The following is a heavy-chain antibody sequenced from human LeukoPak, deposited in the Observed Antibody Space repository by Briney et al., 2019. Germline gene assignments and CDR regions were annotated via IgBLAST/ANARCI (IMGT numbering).Heavy chain of an antibody. CDR1: GYTFTGYY. D-gene: IGHD2-2*01. V-gene: IGHV1-2*02. Sequence: ASVKVSCKASGYTFTGYYMHWVRQAPGQGLEWMGWINPNSGGTNYAQKFQGRVTMTRDTSISTAYMELSRLRSDDTAVYYCAKAASTSCLLCAFDIWGQGTMVTVSS. CDR2: INPNSGGT. J-gene: IGHJ3*02. CDR3: AKAASTSCLLCAFDI.